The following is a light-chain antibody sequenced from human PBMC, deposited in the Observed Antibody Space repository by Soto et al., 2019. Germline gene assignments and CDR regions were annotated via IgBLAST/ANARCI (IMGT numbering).Light chain of an antibody. Sequence: QSVLTQPASVSGSPGQSITISCTGTSSDVGAHNFVSWYQQHPGKAPKLMIYEVSNRPSGVSDRFSGSKSGNTASLTISGLQAEYEADYYCNSYTNTAARVFGTGTKVTVL. V-gene: IGLV2-14*01. CDR2: EVS. CDR3: NSYTNTAARV. CDR1: SSDVGAHNF. J-gene: IGLJ1*01.